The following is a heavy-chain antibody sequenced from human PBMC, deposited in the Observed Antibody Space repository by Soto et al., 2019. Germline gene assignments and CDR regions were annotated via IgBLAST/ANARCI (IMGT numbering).Heavy chain of an antibody. CDR2: ISYSGAT. CDR1: EAWNSDYH. Sequence: SCTDYEAWNSDYHWSWIPQPPGKGLECLGYISYSGATNYNPSLKSRVTMSIDTSKNQFSLQLNSVTAADTAVYYCARGFAIDWYTYYFDYWGQGPLVTVS. CDR3: ARGFAIDWYTYYFDY. J-gene: IGHJ4*02. V-gene: IGHV4-59*08. D-gene: IGHD3-9*01.